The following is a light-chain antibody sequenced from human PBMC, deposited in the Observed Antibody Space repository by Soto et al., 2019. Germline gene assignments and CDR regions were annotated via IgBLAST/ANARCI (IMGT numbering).Light chain of an antibody. CDR1: QSVSSSY. V-gene: IGKV3D-20*02. J-gene: IGKJ1*01. CDR3: QQHNQWPIT. Sequence: EIVLTQSPGTLSLSPGERATLSCRASQSVSSSYLAWYQQKPGQAPRLLIYGASSRATGIPDRFSGSGSGTDFTLTINSLQSEDSAVYYCQQHNQWPITFGQGTKVDIK. CDR2: GAS.